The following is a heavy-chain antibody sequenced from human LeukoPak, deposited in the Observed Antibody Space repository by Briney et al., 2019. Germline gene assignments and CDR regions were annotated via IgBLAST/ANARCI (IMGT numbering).Heavy chain of an antibody. CDR3: AKGRNGYCSSTSCYTFDY. V-gene: IGHV3-30*02. D-gene: IGHD2-2*02. Sequence: GGSLRLSCAASGFTFSNYSMYWVRQAPGKGLEWVAFIRYDGSNKYYADSVKGRFTISRDNSKNTLYLQMNSLRAEDTAVYYCAKGRNGYCSSTSCYTFDYWGQGTLVTVSS. CDR1: GFTFSNYS. CDR2: IRYDGSNK. J-gene: IGHJ4*02.